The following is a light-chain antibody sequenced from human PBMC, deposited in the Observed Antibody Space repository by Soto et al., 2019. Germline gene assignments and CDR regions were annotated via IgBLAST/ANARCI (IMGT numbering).Light chain of an antibody. CDR1: QSVSSN. J-gene: IGKJ1*01. CDR3: QQYGSSPPT. CDR2: GAS. Sequence: EIVLTQSPGTLSLSPGERVTLSCRASQSVSSNLAWYQQKPGQAPRLLIYGASSRATGIPDRFSGSGSGTDFTLTISRLEAEDFAVYYCQQYGSSPPTFGQGTKVEIK. V-gene: IGKV3-20*01.